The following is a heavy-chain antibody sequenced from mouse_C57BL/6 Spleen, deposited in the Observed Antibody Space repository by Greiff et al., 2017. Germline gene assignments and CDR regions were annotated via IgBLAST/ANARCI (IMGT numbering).Heavy chain of an antibody. CDR2: INPNYGTT. CDR1: GYSFTDYN. V-gene: IGHV1-39*01. J-gene: IGHJ1*03. D-gene: IGHD1-1*01. Sequence: VQLQQSGPELVKPGASVKISCKASGYSFTDYNMNWVKQSNGKSLEWIGVINPNYGTTSYNQKFKGKATLTVDQSSSTAYMQLNSLTSEDSAVYCCARSYYYGSSRYFDVWGTGTTVTVSS. CDR3: ARSYYYGSSRYFDV.